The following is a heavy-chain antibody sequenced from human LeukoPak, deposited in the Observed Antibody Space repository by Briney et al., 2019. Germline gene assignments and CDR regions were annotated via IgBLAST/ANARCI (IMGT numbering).Heavy chain of an antibody. Sequence: GGSLRLSCAASGFTFSNAWMRWVRQAPGKGLEWVGRIKSKTDGGTTDYAAPVKGRFTISRDDSKNTLYLQMNSLKAEDAAVYYCTTEGIAAPVEQDYWGQGTLVTVSS. V-gene: IGHV3-15*01. D-gene: IGHD6-6*01. CDR3: TTEGIAAPVEQDY. CDR1: GFTFSNAW. J-gene: IGHJ4*02. CDR2: IKSKTDGGTT.